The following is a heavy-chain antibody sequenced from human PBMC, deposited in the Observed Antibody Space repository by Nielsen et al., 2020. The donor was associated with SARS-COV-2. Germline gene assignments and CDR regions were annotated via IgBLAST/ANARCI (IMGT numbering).Heavy chain of an antibody. D-gene: IGHD3-3*01. J-gene: IGHJ6*02. Sequence: ASVKVSCKASGYVFTSYWIHWVRQAPGQGLEWMGIIDPSGGSTRCAQRLQGRVAITRDTSTRTVYIDLTSLRSEDMAVYYCARAPSDYYGMDVWGQGTTVTVSS. CDR2: IDPSGGST. CDR3: ARAPSDYYGMDV. CDR1: GYVFTSYW. V-gene: IGHV1-46*04.